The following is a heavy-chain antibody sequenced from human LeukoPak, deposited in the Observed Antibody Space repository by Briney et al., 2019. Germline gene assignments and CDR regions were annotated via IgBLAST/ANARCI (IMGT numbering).Heavy chain of an antibody. Sequence: PSETLSLTCTVSGGSISSSSYYWGWIRQPPGKGLEWIGSIYYSGSTYYNPSLKSRVTISVDTSKNQFSLKLSSVTAADTAVYYCARDELWRITIFGVSYNNWFDPWGQGTLVTVSS. J-gene: IGHJ5*02. CDR3: ARDELWRITIFGVSYNNWFDP. V-gene: IGHV4-39*07. D-gene: IGHD3-3*01. CDR1: GGSISSSSYY. CDR2: IYYSGST.